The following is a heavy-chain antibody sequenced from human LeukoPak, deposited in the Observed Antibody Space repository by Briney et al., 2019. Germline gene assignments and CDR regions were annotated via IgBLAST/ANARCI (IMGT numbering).Heavy chain of an antibody. V-gene: IGHV4-34*01. Sequence: PSETLSLTCAVYGGSFSGYYWSWIRQPPGKGLEWIGEINHSGSTNYNPSLKSRVTISVDTSKNQFSLKLSSVTAADTAVYYCARGWSYCDYWGQGTLVTVSS. CDR2: INHSGST. CDR3: ARGWSYCDY. J-gene: IGHJ4*02. CDR1: GGSFSGYY. D-gene: IGHD3-3*01.